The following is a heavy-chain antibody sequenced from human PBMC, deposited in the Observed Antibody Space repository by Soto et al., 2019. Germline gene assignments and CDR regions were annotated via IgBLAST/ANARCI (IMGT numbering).Heavy chain of an antibody. V-gene: IGHV3-30*03. CDR2: TTYDGGIK. CDR1: GFSFSSYG. Sequence: GGSLILSCAASGFSFSSYGMEWVRLAPGKGLEWVAATTYDGGIKHYVDSVKGRFTISRDNSKNTLYLQMNSLRVEDTATYYCAGALENPYFYYGINVWGQGTTVTLAS. D-gene: IGHD1-1*01. J-gene: IGHJ6*02. CDR3: AGALENPYFYYGINV.